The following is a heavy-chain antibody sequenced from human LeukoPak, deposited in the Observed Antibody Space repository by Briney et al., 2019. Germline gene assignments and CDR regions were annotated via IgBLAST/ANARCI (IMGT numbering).Heavy chain of an antibody. Sequence: NPSETLSLTCAVYGGSFSGYYWSWVRQPPGKGLEWIGEINHSGSTNYNPSLKSRVTISVDTSKNHFSLKLSSVTAADTAVYYCARSRRVAGTDYWGQGTLVTVSS. CDR2: INHSGST. D-gene: IGHD6-19*01. CDR3: ARSRRVAGTDY. J-gene: IGHJ4*02. CDR1: GGSFSGYY. V-gene: IGHV4-34*01.